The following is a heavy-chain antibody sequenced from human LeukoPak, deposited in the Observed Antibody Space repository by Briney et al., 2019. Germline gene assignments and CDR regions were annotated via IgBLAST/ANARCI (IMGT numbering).Heavy chain of an antibody. J-gene: IGHJ5*02. Sequence: SETLSLTCTVSSVSISTYYWSWIRQPPGKGLEWIGYIYYKGNTNYNPSLRSRVTISFDTPKNQFSLKLSSVTAADTAMYYCARSGRPTSWFDPWGQGTLVTVSS. CDR2: IYYKGNT. CDR3: ARSGRPTSWFDP. V-gene: IGHV4-59*01. CDR1: SVSISTYY. D-gene: IGHD5-12*01.